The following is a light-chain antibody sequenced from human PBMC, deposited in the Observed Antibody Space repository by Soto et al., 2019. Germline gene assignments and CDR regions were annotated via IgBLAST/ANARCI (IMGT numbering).Light chain of an antibody. V-gene: IGKV2-30*01. CDR1: QSIVYSDGNTY. CDR3: RQGTHWPPMYT. Sequence: DVVMTQSPLSLPVTLGQPASISCRSSQSIVYSDGNTYLNWFPQRPGQSPRRLLYKVSNRDSGVPDRFSGSGSGTDFTLKISRVEAEDVGVYYCRQGTHWPPMYTFGQGTKLEIK. J-gene: IGKJ2*01. CDR2: KVS.